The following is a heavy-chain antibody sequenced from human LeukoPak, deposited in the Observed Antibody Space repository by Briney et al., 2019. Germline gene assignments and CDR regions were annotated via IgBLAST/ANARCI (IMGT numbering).Heavy chain of an antibody. V-gene: IGHV4-59*01. D-gene: IGHD6-13*01. CDR3: AREGSSSSWDY. CDR2: IYYSGST. J-gene: IGHJ4*02. CDR1: SGSSIICD. Sequence: SVTLSFTRPPPSGSSIICDSGCIRLPPGKGPEWIGYIYYSGSTNYNPSLKSRVTISVDTSKNQFSLKLSSVTAADTAVYYCAREGSSSSWDYWGQGTLVTVSS.